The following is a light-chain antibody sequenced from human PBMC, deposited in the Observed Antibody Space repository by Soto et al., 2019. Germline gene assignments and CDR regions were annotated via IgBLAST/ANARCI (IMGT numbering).Light chain of an antibody. Sequence: DTGLTQSPGTLSLSPGERATLSCRASQSVTSTYLAWYQHRPGQAPRLLIYGASTRATGIPDRFSGSGSGTDFTLTISRLEPEDFAVYYCQQYAYPPWTFGHGTKVEIK. V-gene: IGKV3-20*01. CDR3: QQYAYPPWT. CDR1: QSVTSTY. J-gene: IGKJ1*01. CDR2: GAS.